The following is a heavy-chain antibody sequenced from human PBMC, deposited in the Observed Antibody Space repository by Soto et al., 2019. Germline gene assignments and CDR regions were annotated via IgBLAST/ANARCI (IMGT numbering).Heavy chain of an antibody. J-gene: IGHJ1*01. CDR1: GGFISNYY. CDR2: IHDSGGT. D-gene: IGHD5-12*01. Sequence: ETLSLTCTVSGGFISNYYWTWIRQPAGKGLEWIGYIHDSGGTNYNPSLKSRVTISVDTSKKQVSLKLRSVTAADTAVYYCAIQYSMATNRDYIAHWGQGTQATGSS. V-gene: IGHV4-59*08. CDR3: AIQYSMATNRDYIAH.